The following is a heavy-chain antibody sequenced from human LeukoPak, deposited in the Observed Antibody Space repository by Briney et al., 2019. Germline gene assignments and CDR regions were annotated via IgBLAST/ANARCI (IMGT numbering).Heavy chain of an antibody. CDR3: ARASLAYFDY. J-gene: IGHJ4*02. D-gene: IGHD1-26*01. Sequence: PGGSLRLSCAASGFTFSSYAMSWVRQAPGKGLEWVSGLSGSGGSTYYADSVKGRFTISRDNSKNTLFLQMNRLRAEDTAVYYCARASLAYFDYWGQGTLVTVSS. CDR1: GFTFSSYA. V-gene: IGHV3-23*01. CDR2: LSGSGGST.